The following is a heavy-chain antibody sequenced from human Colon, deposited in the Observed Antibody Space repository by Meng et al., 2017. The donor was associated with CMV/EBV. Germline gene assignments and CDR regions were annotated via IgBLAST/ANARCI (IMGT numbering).Heavy chain of an antibody. CDR1: GVSFSHYY. D-gene: IGHD5-18*01. Sequence: QVRLQESGPGLLKPSETLSLTCTVSGVSFSHYYWSWIRQPAGKGPEWIGRIYIRGGTNYNPSLKSRVTMSVDTSKNQFSLKLSSVTAADTAVYYCAVQPCYDGYCYFDYWGQGTLVTVSS. V-gene: IGHV4-4*07. J-gene: IGHJ4*02. CDR3: AVQPCYDGYCYFDY. CDR2: IYIRGGT.